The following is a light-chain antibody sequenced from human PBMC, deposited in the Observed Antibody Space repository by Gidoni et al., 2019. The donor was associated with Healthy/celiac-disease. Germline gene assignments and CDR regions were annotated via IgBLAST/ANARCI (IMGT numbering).Light chain of an antibody. J-gene: IGKJ4*01. Sequence: DIQITQSPSSLSASVGDRVTITCQASQDIRTYLNWYQQKPGNAPKLLIYDASNLETGVPSRVSGSGSGTDFTFTISSVQPEDIATYYCQLYDNCPPGNGGLTFGGGTKVEIK. V-gene: IGKV1-33*01. CDR1: QDIRTY. CDR3: QLYDNCPPGNGGLT. CDR2: DAS.